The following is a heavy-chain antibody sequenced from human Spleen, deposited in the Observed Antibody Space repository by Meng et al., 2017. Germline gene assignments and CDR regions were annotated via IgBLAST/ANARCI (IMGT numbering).Heavy chain of an antibody. CDR1: GWSLSGYD. J-gene: IGHJ5*02. Sequence: VQLQLWLECVVQHSDSHSRSWGVYGWSLSGYDRSWNPQPRGKGLDWIGEINHSGSTTYNPSLTRRFTISVDTSKNLFSLKMSPVTAADTAVYSCARRTYYDFWSGYYKTFDPWGQGTLVTVSS. V-gene: IGHV4-34*02. CDR2: INHSGST. D-gene: IGHD3-3*01. CDR3: ARRTYYDFWSGYYKTFDP.